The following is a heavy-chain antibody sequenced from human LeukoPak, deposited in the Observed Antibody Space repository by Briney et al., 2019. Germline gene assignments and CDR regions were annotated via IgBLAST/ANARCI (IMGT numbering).Heavy chain of an antibody. J-gene: IGHJ4*02. Sequence: GGSLRLSCAASGFTFSSYAMNWVRQAPGKGLEWVANIKQDGSEKNYVNSVEGRFTISRDNARNSVYLQMNGLRDDDTAVYYCAGGMGYITDYWGQGILVTVSS. CDR3: AGGMGYITDY. CDR1: GFTFSSYA. D-gene: IGHD1-1*01. V-gene: IGHV3-7*01. CDR2: IKQDGSEK.